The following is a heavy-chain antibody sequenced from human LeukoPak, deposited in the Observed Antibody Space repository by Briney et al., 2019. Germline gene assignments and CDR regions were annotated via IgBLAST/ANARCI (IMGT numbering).Heavy chain of an antibody. J-gene: IGHJ3*02. D-gene: IGHD6-13*01. CDR1: GGSISSGGYS. V-gene: IGHV4-30-2*01. CDR2: IYHSGST. CDR3: ARWDSSSQYAFDI. Sequence: SETLSLTCAVSGGSISSGGYSWSWIRQPPGKGLGWIGYIYHSGSTYYNPSLKSRVTISVDRSKNQFSLKLSSVTAADTAVYYCARWDSSSQYAFDIWGQGTMVTVSS.